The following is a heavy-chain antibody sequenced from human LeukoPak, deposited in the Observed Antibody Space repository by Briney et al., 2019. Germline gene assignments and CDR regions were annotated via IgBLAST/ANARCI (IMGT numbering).Heavy chain of an antibody. V-gene: IGHV3-30*19. D-gene: IGHD2-8*02. J-gene: IGHJ4*02. CDR3: AGTDFDY. CDR1: GFTFSSYG. CDR2: ISYDGSNK. Sequence: GGSLRLSCAASGFTFSSYGMHWVRQAPGKGLEWVAVISYDGSNKYYADSVKGRFTISRDNSKNTLYLQMNSLRAEDTAVYYCAGTDFDYWGQGTLVTVSS.